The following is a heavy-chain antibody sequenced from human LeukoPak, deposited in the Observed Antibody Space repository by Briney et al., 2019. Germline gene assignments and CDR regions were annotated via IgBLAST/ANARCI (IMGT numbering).Heavy chain of an antibody. Sequence: GGSLRLSCSASGFTFSSYAMDWVRQAPGKGLEYVSTISSNGGSTYYADSVKGRFTISRDDSKNTLYLRMSSLRAEDTAVYYCVKEGDYGYYFDYWGQGTLATVSS. J-gene: IGHJ4*02. CDR2: ISSNGGST. CDR3: VKEGDYGYYFDY. D-gene: IGHD3-16*01. V-gene: IGHV3-64D*06. CDR1: GFTFSSYA.